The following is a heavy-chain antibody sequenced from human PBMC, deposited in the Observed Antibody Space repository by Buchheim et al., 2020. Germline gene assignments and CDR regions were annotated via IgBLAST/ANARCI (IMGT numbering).Heavy chain of an antibody. CDR1: GFTFTTYW. CDR3: ARRRGDHTHYYFDY. Sequence: EVQVVESGGGLVQPGGSLRLSCRASGFTFTTYWMSWVRQAPGKGLEWLANIKQDGSEKYYVDSVKGRFTISRDNAKNSLYLQMNSLRAGDTAVYYCARRRGDHTHYYFDYWGQGTL. D-gene: IGHD5-24*01. J-gene: IGHJ4*02. V-gene: IGHV3-7*01. CDR2: IKQDGSEK.